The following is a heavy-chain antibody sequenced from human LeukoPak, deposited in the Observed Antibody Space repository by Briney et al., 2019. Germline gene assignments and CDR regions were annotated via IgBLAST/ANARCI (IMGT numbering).Heavy chain of an antibody. CDR3: AKDYCSSTSCYALDY. CDR1: GFTFGDYA. V-gene: IGHV3-43D*04. D-gene: IGHD2-2*01. J-gene: IGHJ4*02. Sequence: PGGSLRLSCAASGFTFGDYAMHWVRQAPGKGLEWVSLISWDGGSTYYADSVKGRFTISRDNSKNSLYLQMNSLRAEDTALYYCAKDYCSSTSCYALDYWGQGTLVTVSS. CDR2: ISWDGGST.